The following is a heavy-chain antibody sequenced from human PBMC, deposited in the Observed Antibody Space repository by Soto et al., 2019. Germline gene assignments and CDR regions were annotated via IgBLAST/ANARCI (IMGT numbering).Heavy chain of an antibody. J-gene: IGHJ5*02. D-gene: IGHD3-22*01. Sequence: ASVKVSCKASGYTFTSYGISWVRQAPGQGLEWMGWISAYNGNTNYAQKLQGRVTMTTDTSTSTAYLELRSLSSDETAVYYCAKTFTYSYERAGQSDRLDLWGQGTLVTVSS. CDR3: AKTFTYSYERAGQSDRLDL. V-gene: IGHV1-18*01. CDR2: ISAYNGNT. CDR1: GYTFTSYG.